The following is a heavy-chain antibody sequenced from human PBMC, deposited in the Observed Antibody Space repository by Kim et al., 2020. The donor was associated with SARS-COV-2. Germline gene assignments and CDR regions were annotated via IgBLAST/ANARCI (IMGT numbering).Heavy chain of an antibody. Sequence: NKYYADSVKGRSTISRDNSKNTLYLQMNSLRAEDTAVYYCAIRPGDGMDVWGQGTTVTVSS. J-gene: IGHJ6*02. D-gene: IGHD3-16*01. V-gene: IGHV3-30*01. CDR3: AIRPGDGMDV. CDR2: NK.